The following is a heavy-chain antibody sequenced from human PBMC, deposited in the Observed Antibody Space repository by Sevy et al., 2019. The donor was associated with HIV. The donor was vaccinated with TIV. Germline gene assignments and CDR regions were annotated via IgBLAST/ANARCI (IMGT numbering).Heavy chain of an antibody. Sequence: GGSLRLSCAASGFTFSSYAMSWVRQAPGKGLEWVSAISGSGGSTYYADSVKGRFTISRDNSKNTLYLQMNSPRAEDTAVYYCAKDLRPYSYGLDYWGQGTLVTVSS. J-gene: IGHJ4*02. CDR1: GFTFSSYA. CDR3: AKDLRPYSYGLDY. V-gene: IGHV3-23*01. D-gene: IGHD5-18*01. CDR2: ISGSGGST.